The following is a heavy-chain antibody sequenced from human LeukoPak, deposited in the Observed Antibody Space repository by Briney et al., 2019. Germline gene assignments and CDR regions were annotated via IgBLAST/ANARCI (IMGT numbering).Heavy chain of an antibody. J-gene: IGHJ4*02. CDR1: GGSMGSEY. CDR2: IYYTGGT. D-gene: IGHD6-19*01. V-gene: IGHV4-59*08. Sequence: PSETLSLTCTVSGGSMGSEYWTWIRQPPGKGLEYIGYIYYTGGTNYNPSLKSRVTISVDTSKNQFSLKLSSVTAADTAVYFCAKYGNSGWVIDNWGQGTLVTVSS. CDR3: AKYGNSGWVIDN.